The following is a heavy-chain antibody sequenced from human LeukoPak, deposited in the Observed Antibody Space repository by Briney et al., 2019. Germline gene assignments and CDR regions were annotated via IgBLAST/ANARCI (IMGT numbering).Heavy chain of an antibody. J-gene: IGHJ6*02. CDR2: IKSYVHGGTT. V-gene: IGHV3-15*01. CDR3: TTYSIYDYSYYYAMDV. Sequence: GSLRLSCAASEFTFTKAWMAWVRQAPGKGLEWVARIKSYVHGGTTDYAAPVKGRFTISRDDSKNTLYLQMNGLKTEDTAVYYCTTYSIYDYSYYYAMDVWGQGTTVTVSS. CDR1: EFTFTKAW. D-gene: IGHD5/OR15-5a*01.